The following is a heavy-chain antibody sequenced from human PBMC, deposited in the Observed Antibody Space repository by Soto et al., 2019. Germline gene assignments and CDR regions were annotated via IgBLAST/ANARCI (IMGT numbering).Heavy chain of an antibody. V-gene: IGHV5-10-1*01. CDR1: GYSFTSYW. D-gene: IGHD3-22*01. CDR2: IDPSDSQT. Sequence: GESLKISCKGSGYSFTSYWIGWVRQKPGKGLEWMGRIDPSDSQTYYSPSFRGHVTISATKSITTVFLQWSSLRASDTAMYYCARQIYDSDTGPNFQYYFDSWCQGTLVTVS. CDR3: ARQIYDSDTGPNFQYYFDS. J-gene: IGHJ4*02.